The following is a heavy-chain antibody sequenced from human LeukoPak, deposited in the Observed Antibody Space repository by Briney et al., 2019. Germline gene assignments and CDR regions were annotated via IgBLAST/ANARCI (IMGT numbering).Heavy chain of an antibody. J-gene: IGHJ4*02. Sequence: GGSLGLSCAASGFIFSDHYMDWVRQAPGRGLEWVARIRNKVRGYTTEYAASVQGRFTISRDDSSNSLYLQMSSLKTEDTAVYFCARGAVAGTNWYFGYWGQGTLVAVSS. CDR3: ARGAVAGTNWYFGY. CDR2: IRNKVRGYTT. V-gene: IGHV3-72*01. CDR1: GFIFSDHY. D-gene: IGHD6-19*01.